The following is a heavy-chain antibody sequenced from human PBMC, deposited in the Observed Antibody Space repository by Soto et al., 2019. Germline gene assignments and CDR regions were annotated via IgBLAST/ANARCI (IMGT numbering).Heavy chain of an antibody. Sequence: QVQLVESGGGVVQPGRSLRLACAASGFTFSSSAMHWVRQAPGKGLEWMAVMSYDGTNKYYAASVKGRFTISRDNSKNTLYLQMNSLRAEDTAVYYCAKECFLYTYGRQDHWGQGTLVTVSS. CDR1: GFTFSSSA. J-gene: IGHJ4*02. CDR2: MSYDGTNK. V-gene: IGHV3-30*18. D-gene: IGHD5-18*01. CDR3: AKECFLYTYGRQDH.